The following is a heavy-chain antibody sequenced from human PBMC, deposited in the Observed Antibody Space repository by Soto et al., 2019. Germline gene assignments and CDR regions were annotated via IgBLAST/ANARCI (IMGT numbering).Heavy chain of an antibody. CDR1: GFTFSSYS. CDR3: ARDYSSSWYGEVYGMDV. J-gene: IGHJ6*02. D-gene: IGHD6-13*01. Sequence: GGSLRLSCAASGFTFSSYSMNWVRQAPGKGLEWVSYISSSSSTIYYADSVKGRFTISRDNAKNSLYLQMNSLRDEDTAVYYCARDYSSSWYGEVYGMDVWGQGTTVTVSS. V-gene: IGHV3-48*02. CDR2: ISSSSSTI.